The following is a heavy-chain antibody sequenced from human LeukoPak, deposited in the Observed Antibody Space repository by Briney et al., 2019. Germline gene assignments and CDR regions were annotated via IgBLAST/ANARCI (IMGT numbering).Heavy chain of an antibody. CDR2: INPNSGGT. Sequence: ASVTVSCKASGYTFTGYYMHWVRQAPGQGLEWMGWINPNSGGTNYAQKFQGRVTITRDTSISTAYMELSRLRSDDTAVYYCARSYSSAPDDAFDIWGQGTMVTVSS. V-gene: IGHV1-2*02. CDR3: ARSYSSAPDDAFDI. D-gene: IGHD6-25*01. J-gene: IGHJ3*02. CDR1: GYTFTGYY.